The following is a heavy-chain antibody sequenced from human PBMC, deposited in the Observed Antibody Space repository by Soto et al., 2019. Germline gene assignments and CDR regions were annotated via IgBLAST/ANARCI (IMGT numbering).Heavy chain of an antibody. D-gene: IGHD3-3*01. Sequence: GASVKVSCKASGYTFTSYGISWVRQAPGQGLEWMGWISAYNGNTNYAQKLQGRVTMTTDTSTSTAYMELRSLRSDDTAVYYCARASSTIFGVVNPFDPWGQGTRVTVAS. CDR2: ISAYNGNT. CDR1: GYTFTSYG. V-gene: IGHV1-18*01. CDR3: ARASSTIFGVVNPFDP. J-gene: IGHJ5*02.